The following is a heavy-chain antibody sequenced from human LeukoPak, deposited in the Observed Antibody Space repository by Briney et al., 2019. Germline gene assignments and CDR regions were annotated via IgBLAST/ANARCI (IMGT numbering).Heavy chain of an antibody. CDR2: IXXXXXX. CDR3: ARRPDFWSGYYIKHSSSWSLQNWFDP. D-gene: IGHD3-3*01. V-gene: IGHV4-4*07. CDR1: GXSXXSYY. J-gene: IGHJ5*02. Sequence: PSETLSLTCTVSGXSXXSYYWSWIRQPXXXXXXXIGRIXXXXXXXXXXSLKSRVTMSVDTSKNQFSLKLSSVTAADTAVYYCARRPDFWSGYYIKHSSSWSLQNWFDPWGQGTLVTVSS.